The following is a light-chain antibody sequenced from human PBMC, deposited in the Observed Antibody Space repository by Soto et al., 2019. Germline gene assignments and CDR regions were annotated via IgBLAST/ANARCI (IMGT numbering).Light chain of an antibody. J-gene: IGLJ1*01. V-gene: IGLV2-14*01. CDR2: EVS. CDR3: GSYTGTIYV. Sequence: QSALTQPASVSGSPGQSITISCTGTSSDVGGYKYVSWYQKHPGKAPKLIIYEVSNRPSGVSSRFSGSMSGNTASLTISGLQAEDEADYYCGSYTGTIYVFGTGTKLTVL. CDR1: SSDVGGYKY.